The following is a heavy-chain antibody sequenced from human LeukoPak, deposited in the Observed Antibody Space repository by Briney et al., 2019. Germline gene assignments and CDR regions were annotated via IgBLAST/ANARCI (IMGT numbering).Heavy chain of an antibody. Sequence: GGSLRLSCAVSGFTFSTFAMNWVRQAPGKGLEWVSSLSDSAVSSYYADSVKGRFTISRDNSKNTLYLQMNSLRAEDTATYYCAKAPDSSGFPSYFDSWGQGTLVAVSS. CDR1: GFTFSTFA. CDR3: AKAPDSSGFPSYFDS. D-gene: IGHD3-22*01. V-gene: IGHV3-23*01. J-gene: IGHJ4*02. CDR2: LSDSAVSS.